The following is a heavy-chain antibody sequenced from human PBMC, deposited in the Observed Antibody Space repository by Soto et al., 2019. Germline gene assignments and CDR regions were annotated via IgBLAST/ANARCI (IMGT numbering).Heavy chain of an antibody. Sequence: EVQLVESGGGIVQPGGSLRLSCAASGFTFSSFWMHWVRQAPGKGLVWVSRISGDGNNAVYADSVKGRFTVSRDNAKNTLDRQMNSLTTDDTALYYCVRNRGTFLRDGVDFWGPGVMVTVSS. J-gene: IGHJ4*02. D-gene: IGHD3-3*01. CDR3: VRNRGTFLRDGVDF. CDR1: GFTFSSFW. CDR2: ISGDGNNA. V-gene: IGHV3-74*01.